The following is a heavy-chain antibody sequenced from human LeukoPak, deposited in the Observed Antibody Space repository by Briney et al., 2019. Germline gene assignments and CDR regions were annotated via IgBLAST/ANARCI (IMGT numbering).Heavy chain of an antibody. J-gene: IGHJ6*02. Sequence: GGSLRLSCAASGSTFSNSWMRWVRQAPGKGLEWVASIRPDGSSEYYVDSVKGRFTISRDNSKNTLYLQMNSLRAEDTAVYYCAGGITIPSYYYYGMDVWGQGTTVTVSS. D-gene: IGHD3-3*01. CDR2: IRPDGSSE. CDR1: GSTFSNSW. V-gene: IGHV3-7*03. CDR3: AGGITIPSYYYYGMDV.